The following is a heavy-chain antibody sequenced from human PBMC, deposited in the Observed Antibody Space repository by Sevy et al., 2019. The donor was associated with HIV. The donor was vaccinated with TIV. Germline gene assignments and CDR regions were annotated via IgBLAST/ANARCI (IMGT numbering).Heavy chain of an antibody. D-gene: IGHD5-18*01. CDR2: AWYDGTTK. V-gene: IGHV3-30*02. J-gene: IGHJ4*02. CDR1: GFNFRSYD. CDR3: AKDLDRYSFGCHDY. Sequence: GGSLRLSCEASGFNFRSYDMHWVRQAPGKGLEWVAIAWYDGTTKYYADSVKGRFTISRDNSKNTLYLQMNSLRAEDTAVYYCAKDLDRYSFGCHDYWGQGTLVTVSS.